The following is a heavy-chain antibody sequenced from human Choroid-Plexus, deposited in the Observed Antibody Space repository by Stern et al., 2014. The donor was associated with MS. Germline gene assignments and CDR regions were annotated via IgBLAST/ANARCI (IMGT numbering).Heavy chain of an antibody. V-gene: IGHV5-51*03. CDR1: GYRFSSYW. D-gene: IGHD6-19*01. J-gene: IGHJ3*02. CDR2: IYPGDSDT. Sequence: EDQLVESGAEVKKPGESLKISCKGSGYRFSSYWIGWVRQMPGKGLEGMGIIYPGDSDTRYSPSFQGQVTISADKSISTAYLQWSSLKASDTAMYYCARRGIAVGDAFDIWGQGTMVTVSS. CDR3: ARRGIAVGDAFDI.